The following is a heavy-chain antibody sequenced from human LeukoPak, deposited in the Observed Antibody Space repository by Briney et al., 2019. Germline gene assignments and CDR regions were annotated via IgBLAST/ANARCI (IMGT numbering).Heavy chain of an antibody. CDR1: GFTFSSYA. CDR3: AKSPYSRSYDAFDI. J-gene: IGHJ3*02. CDR2: ISSHGGST. V-gene: IGHV3-64*01. Sequence: GQSLRLSCAASGFTFSSYAMSWVRQAPGKGLEYVSAISSHGGSTTYANSVKGRFTISRDNSKNSLYLQMGSLRAEDMAVYYCAKSPYSRSYDAFDIWGQGTMVTVSS. D-gene: IGHD6-13*01.